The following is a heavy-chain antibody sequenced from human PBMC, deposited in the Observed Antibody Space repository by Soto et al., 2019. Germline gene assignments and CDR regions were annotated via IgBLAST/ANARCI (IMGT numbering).Heavy chain of an antibody. Sequence: QVQLVQSGAEVKKPGSSVKVSCKASGGTFSSYAISWVRQAPGQGLEWMGGIIPIFGTANYAQKFQGRVTITADKSTSTAYMELSSLRSGGTAVYYCAREYCSGGSCYEFYFDYWGQGTLVTVSS. CDR2: IIPIFGTA. CDR1: GGTFSSYA. CDR3: AREYCSGGSCYEFYFDY. J-gene: IGHJ4*02. D-gene: IGHD2-15*01. V-gene: IGHV1-69*06.